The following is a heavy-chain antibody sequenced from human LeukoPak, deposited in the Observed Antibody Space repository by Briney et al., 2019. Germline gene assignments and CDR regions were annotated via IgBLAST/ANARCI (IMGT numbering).Heavy chain of an antibody. CDR3: AKGGAMVATIYY. J-gene: IGHJ4*02. CDR1: GYTFTNYY. D-gene: IGHD5-12*01. CDR2: ISAYNGKT. Sequence: ASVKVSCKASGYTFTNYYITWVRQAPGQGLEWVGWISAYNGKTNYAQKFQGRVTMTIDTSTTTVYMDLRSPTSDDTAMYYCAKGGAMVATIYYWGQGTLVTVSS. V-gene: IGHV1-18*01.